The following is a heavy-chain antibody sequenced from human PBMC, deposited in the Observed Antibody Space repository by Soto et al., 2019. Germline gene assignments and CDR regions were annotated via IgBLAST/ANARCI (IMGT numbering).Heavy chain of an antibody. D-gene: IGHD3-3*01. CDR1: GGSFSGYY. CDR3: GRVYYESLAHNPIYYGMDV. J-gene: IGHJ6*01. V-gene: IGHV4-34*01. Sequence: SETLSLTCAVYGGSFSGYYWSWIRQPPGKGLEWIGEINHSGSTNYNPSLKSRVTISVDTSKNQFSLKLSSVTAADTAVYYCGRVYYESLAHNPIYYGMDVWGQATMVT. CDR2: INHSGST.